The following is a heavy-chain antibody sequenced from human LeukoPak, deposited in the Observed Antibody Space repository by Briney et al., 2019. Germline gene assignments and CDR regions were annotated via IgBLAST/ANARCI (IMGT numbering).Heavy chain of an antibody. D-gene: IGHD1-26*01. V-gene: IGHV3-23*01. Sequence: GGSLRLSCLTSGFTLSTNAMSWVRQAPGKGLEWISGISGSGASTYYADSVKGRFTISRDDSRNTLYLRMNSLRGDDTAVYYCAKDVGKWESLHFFDYWGQGTLVTVSS. CDR3: AKDVGKWESLHFFDY. J-gene: IGHJ4*02. CDR1: GFTLSTNA. CDR2: ISGSGAST.